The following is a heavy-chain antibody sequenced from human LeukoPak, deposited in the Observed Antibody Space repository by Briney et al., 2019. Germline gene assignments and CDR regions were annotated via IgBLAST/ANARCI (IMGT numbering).Heavy chain of an antibody. D-gene: IGHD2-2*02. CDR3: ARDLYCSSTSCYNRNDAFDI. CDR1: GGSISSGGYY. CDR2: IYHSGST. V-gene: IGHV4-30-2*01. Sequence: PSKTLSLTCTVSGGSISSGGYYWSWIRQPPGKGLEWIGYIYHSGSTYYNPSLKSRVTISVDRSKNQFSLKLSSVTAADTAVYYCARDLYCSSTSCYNRNDAFDIWGQGTMVTVSS. J-gene: IGHJ3*02.